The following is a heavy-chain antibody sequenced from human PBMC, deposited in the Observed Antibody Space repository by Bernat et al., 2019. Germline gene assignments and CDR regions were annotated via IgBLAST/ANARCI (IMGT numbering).Heavy chain of an antibody. J-gene: IGHJ4*02. Sequence: QVQLQESGPGLVKPSETLSLTCTVSGGSISSYYWSWIRQPPGKGLEWIGYIYYSGSTNYNPSLKSRVTISVATSKNQFSLKLSSVTAADTAVYYCARFVVVVAATHFDYWGQGTLVTVSS. CDR2: IYYSGST. V-gene: IGHV4-59*08. D-gene: IGHD2-15*01. CDR3: ARFVVVVAATHFDY. CDR1: GGSISSYY.